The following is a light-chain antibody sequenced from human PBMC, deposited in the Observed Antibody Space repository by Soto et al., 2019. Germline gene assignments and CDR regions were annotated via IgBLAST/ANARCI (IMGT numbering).Light chain of an antibody. J-gene: IGKJ1*01. V-gene: IGKV2-28*01. Sequence: DLVMTQSPLSLPVTPGEPASISCRSSQSLLHSNGYNYLDWYLQKPGQSPQLLIYLGSNRASGVPDRFSGSGSGTHITLKISRVEAEDVGVYYCMQALQTPRTFGQGTKVEIK. CDR1: QSLLHSNGYNY. CDR2: LGS. CDR3: MQALQTPRT.